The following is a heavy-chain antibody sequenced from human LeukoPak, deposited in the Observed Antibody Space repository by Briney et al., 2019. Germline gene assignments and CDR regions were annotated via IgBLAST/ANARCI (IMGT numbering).Heavy chain of an antibody. V-gene: IGHV1-69*13. CDR3: ARASGVATVNDVFDI. Sequence: EASVKVSCKASGGTFSSYAISWVRQAPGQGLEWMGGIIPIFGTANYAQKFLGRVTITADESTSTAYMELSSLRSEDTAVYYCARASGVATVNDVFDIWGQGTMVTVSS. CDR2: IIPIFGTA. CDR1: GGTFSSYA. D-gene: IGHD4-17*01. J-gene: IGHJ3*02.